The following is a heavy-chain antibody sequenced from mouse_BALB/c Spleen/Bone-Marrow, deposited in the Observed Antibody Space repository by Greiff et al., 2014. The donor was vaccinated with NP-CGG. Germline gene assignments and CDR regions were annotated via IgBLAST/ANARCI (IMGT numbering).Heavy chain of an antibody. V-gene: IGHV2-6-7*01. CDR3: ARDSFLITRALDY. CDR1: GFSLTGYG. D-gene: IGHD2-4*01. Sequence: ESGPGLVAPSQSLSITCTVSGFSLTGYGVSWVRQPPGKGLEWLGMIWGDGSTDYNSALKSRLSISKDNSKSQVFLKMNSLRTDDTARYYCARDSFLITRALDYWGQGTSVTVSS. J-gene: IGHJ4*01. CDR2: IWGDGST.